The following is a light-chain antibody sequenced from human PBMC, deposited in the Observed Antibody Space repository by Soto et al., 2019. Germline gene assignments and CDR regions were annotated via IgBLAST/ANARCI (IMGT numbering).Light chain of an antibody. Sequence: MTQSPATLSVSPGERASLSCRASQSVSSNLAWYQQKPGKAPKLLIYDASSLESGVPSRFSGSGSGTEFTLTISSLQPDDFATYYCQQYNSYSTFGQGTKVDIK. CDR1: QSVSSN. CDR3: QQYNSYST. V-gene: IGKV1-5*01. CDR2: DAS. J-gene: IGKJ1*01.